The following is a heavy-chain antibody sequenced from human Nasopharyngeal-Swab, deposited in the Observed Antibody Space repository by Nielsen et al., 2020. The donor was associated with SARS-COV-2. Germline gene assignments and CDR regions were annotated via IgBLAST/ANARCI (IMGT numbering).Heavy chain of an antibody. CDR1: GYSISSGYY. D-gene: IGHD3-10*01. J-gene: IGHJ6*03. V-gene: IGHV4-38-2*02. Sequence: SETLSLTCTVSGYSISSGYYWGWIRQPPGKGLEWIGSIYHSGSTYYNPSLKSRVTISVDTSKNQFSLKLSSVTAADTAVYYCARRRGFDYGSGSYYYYYYYMDVWGKGTTVTVSS. CDR2: IYHSGST. CDR3: ARRRGFDYGSGSYYYYYYYMDV.